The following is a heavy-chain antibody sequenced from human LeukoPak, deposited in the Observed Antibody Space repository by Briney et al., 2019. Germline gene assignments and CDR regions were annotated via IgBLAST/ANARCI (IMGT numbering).Heavy chain of an antibody. D-gene: IGHD5-18*01. V-gene: IGHV4-39*07. CDR3: ARDPDTASWGATHAFDI. CDR2: IHYSGST. J-gene: IGHJ3*02. CDR1: GGSISSSSYY. Sequence: PSETLSLTCTVSGGSISSSSYYWGWIRQPPGKGLEWIGSIHYSGSTYYNPSLKSRVTISVDTSKNQFSLKLSSVTAADTAVYYCARDPDTASWGATHAFDIWGQGTMVTVSS.